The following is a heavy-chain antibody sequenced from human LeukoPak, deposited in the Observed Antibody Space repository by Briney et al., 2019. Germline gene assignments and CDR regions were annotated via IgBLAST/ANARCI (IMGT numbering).Heavy chain of an antibody. J-gene: IGHJ5*02. D-gene: IGHD2-2*01. Sequence: SETLSLTCTVSGGSISSSSYYWGWIRQPPGKGLEWIGIIYYSGSTYYNPSLKSRLAMSVDTSKNQFSLKLSYVAATDTAVYCCARRGYCSSTSCYEYWFDPWGQGTLVTVSS. CDR3: ARRGYCSSTSCYEYWFDP. CDR2: IYYSGST. CDR1: GGSISSSSYY. V-gene: IGHV4-39*01.